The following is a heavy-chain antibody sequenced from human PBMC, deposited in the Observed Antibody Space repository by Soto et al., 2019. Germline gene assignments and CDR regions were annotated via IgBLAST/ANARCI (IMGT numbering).Heavy chain of an antibody. CDR1: GGSFSGYY. D-gene: IGHD6-19*01. V-gene: IGHV4-34*01. J-gene: IGHJ4*02. Sequence: QVQLQQWGAGLLKPSETLSLTCAVYGGSFSGYYWSWIRQPPGKGLEWIGEINHSGSTNYNPSLKSRVTISVDTSKNQFSLKLSSVTAADTAVYYCARDDIAVAGIDYWGQGTLVTVSS. CDR3: ARDDIAVAGIDY. CDR2: INHSGST.